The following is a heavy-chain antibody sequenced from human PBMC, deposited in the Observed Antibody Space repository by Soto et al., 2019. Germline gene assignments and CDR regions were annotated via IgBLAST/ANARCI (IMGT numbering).Heavy chain of an antibody. CDR1: GFTFSSRL. CDR2: ISGASDST. J-gene: IGHJ4*02. CDR3: ATYVWGTQRYHDH. Sequence: PGGSLRLSCAASGFTFSSRLMGLVRQPPGKEPEWISGISGASDSTYYAASVKGRFTISRDNSANTLYLQMNSLRAEDTALYYCATYVWGTQRYHDHWGRGTQVTVSS. V-gene: IGHV3-23*01. D-gene: IGHD3-16*01.